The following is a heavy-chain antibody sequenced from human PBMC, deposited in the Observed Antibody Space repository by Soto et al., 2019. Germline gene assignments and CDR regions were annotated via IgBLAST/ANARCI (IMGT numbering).Heavy chain of an antibody. Sequence: SETLSLTCTVSGGSISSYYWSWIRQPPGRGLEWIGYIYYSGSTNYNPSLKSRVTISVDTSESQFSLKLSSVTAADTAVYYCTRRMGYCSGGCCYGARYDFYYWGQGAVVTVS. J-gene: IGHJ4*02. D-gene: IGHD2-15*01. CDR3: TRRMGYCSGGCCYGARYDFYY. CDR2: IYYSGST. V-gene: IGHV4-59*08. CDR1: GGSISSYY.